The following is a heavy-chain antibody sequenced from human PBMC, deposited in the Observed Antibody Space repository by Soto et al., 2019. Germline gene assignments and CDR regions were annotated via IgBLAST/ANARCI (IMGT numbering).Heavy chain of an antibody. D-gene: IGHD3-22*01. V-gene: IGHV5-51*01. CDR2: IYPGDSDT. CDR3: ARQSYDSSGYYNWFEP. CDR1: GYSFTTYW. Sequence: GESLRISCKGSGYSFTTYWIGWVRQMPGKGLEWMGIIYPGDSDTRYSPSFQGQVTISADKSISTAYLQWSSLKASDTAMYYCARQSYDSSGYYNWFEPWGQGTLVTVSS. J-gene: IGHJ5*02.